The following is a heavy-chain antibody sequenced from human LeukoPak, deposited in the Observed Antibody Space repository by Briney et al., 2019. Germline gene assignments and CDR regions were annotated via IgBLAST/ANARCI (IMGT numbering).Heavy chain of an antibody. D-gene: IGHD3-22*01. CDR3: AKSGTITMIVVVMPSIYFDY. CDR2: ISGSGGST. CDR1: GFTFSSYA. J-gene: IGHJ4*02. Sequence: PGGSLRLSCAASGFTFSSYAMSWVRQAPGKGLEWVSAISGSGGSTYYADSVKGRFTISRDNSKNTLYLQMNSLRAEDTAVYYCAKSGTITMIVVVMPSIYFDYWGQGTLVTVSS. V-gene: IGHV3-23*01.